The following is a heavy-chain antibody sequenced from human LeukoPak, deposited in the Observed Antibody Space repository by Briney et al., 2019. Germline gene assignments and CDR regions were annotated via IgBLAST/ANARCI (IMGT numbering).Heavy chain of an antibody. Sequence: GGSLRLSCAASGFTFNDFAMHWVRLTPGNGLEWISAINWSGASRGYADSVKGRFTVSRDNARNSLFLEMNSLRVEDTAVYYCARGQDGNHFFDYWGQGTLVTVSS. CDR1: GFTFNDFA. V-gene: IGHV3-20*04. D-gene: IGHD3-3*02. CDR3: ARGQDGNHFFDY. CDR2: INWSGASR. J-gene: IGHJ4*02.